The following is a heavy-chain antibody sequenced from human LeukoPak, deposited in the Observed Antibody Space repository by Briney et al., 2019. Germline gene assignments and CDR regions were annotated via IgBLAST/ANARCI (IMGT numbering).Heavy chain of an antibody. CDR2: ISAYNGNT. CDR1: GSIFTSYG. CDR3: ARARPGAYCGTTSCFSDY. Sequence: ASVKVSCKASGSIFTSYGISWVRQGPGQGLEWVGWISAYNGNTKFAPNLQDRVTMTTDTSTATAYMELRSLRLNDTAVYFCARARPGAYCGTTSCFSDYWGQGTLVTVSS. V-gene: IGHV1-18*01. D-gene: IGHD2-2*01. J-gene: IGHJ4*02.